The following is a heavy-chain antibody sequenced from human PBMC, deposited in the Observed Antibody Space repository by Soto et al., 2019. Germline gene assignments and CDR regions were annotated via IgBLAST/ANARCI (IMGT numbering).Heavy chain of an antibody. CDR1: EGTFSSYT. V-gene: IGHV1-69*08. CDR2: IIPILGIA. J-gene: IGHJ3*02. Sequence: QVQLVQSGAEVKKPGSSVKVSCKASEGTFSSYTISWVRQAPGQGLEWMGRIIPILGIANYAQKFQGRVTITADKSTSTAYMELSSLRSEDTAVYYCARDNCSSTSCYGGMDAFDIWGQGTMVTVSS. CDR3: ARDNCSSTSCYGGMDAFDI. D-gene: IGHD2-2*01.